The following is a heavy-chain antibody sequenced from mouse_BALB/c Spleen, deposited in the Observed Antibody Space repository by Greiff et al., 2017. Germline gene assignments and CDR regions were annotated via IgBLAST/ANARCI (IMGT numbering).Heavy chain of an antibody. CDR2: ISSGGGST. D-gene: IGHD2-3*01. V-gene: IGHV5-12-1*01. CDR1: GFAFSSYD. J-gene: IGHJ2*01. CDR3: ARHGYYLYYFDY. Sequence: EVNVVESGGGLVKPGGSLKLSCAASGFAFSSYDMSWVRQTPEKRLEWVAYISSGGGSTYYPDTVKGRFTISRDNAKNTLYLQMSSLKSEDTAMYYCARHGYYLYYFDYWGQGTTLTVSS.